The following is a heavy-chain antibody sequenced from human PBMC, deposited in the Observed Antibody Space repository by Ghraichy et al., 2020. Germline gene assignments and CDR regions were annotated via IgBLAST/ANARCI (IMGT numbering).Heavy chain of an antibody. CDR1: GFTVSANY. CDR2: IYSGGST. V-gene: IGHV3-53*01. D-gene: IGHD5-24*01. Sequence: LSLTCAASGFTVSANYMTWVRQAPGKGLEWVSIIYSGGSTYYADSVKGRFTISRDNSKNTLSLQMSSLRAQDTAVYYCARVADGYNGMDVWGQGTTVTVSS. CDR3: ARVADGYNGMDV. J-gene: IGHJ6*02.